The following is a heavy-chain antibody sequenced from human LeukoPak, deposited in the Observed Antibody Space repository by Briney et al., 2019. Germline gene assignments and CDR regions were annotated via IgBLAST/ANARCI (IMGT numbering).Heavy chain of an antibody. CDR2: ISYDGSNK. J-gene: IGHJ4*02. CDR3: ARGGSGWFFDY. V-gene: IGHV3-30*03. D-gene: IGHD6-19*01. CDR1: GFTFSSYG. Sequence: GGSLRLSCAASGFTFSSYGMHWVRQAPGKGLEWVAVISYDGSNKYYADSVKGRFTISRDNSKNTLYLQMNSLRAEDTAVYYCARGGSGWFFDYWGQGTLVTVSS.